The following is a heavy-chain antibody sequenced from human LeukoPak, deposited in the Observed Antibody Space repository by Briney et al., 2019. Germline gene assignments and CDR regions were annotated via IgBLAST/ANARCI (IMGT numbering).Heavy chain of an antibody. V-gene: IGHV3-7*01. Sequence: TGGSLRLSCAASRFTFSDYYMTWVRQAPGRGLEWVANIKEDGSEKNYVDSVKGRFTISRDNAKNSVYLLLNSLTPEDTAVYYCARDLRAGGTWSYGVYFDLWGRGTLVTVSS. CDR2: IKEDGSEK. CDR3: ARDLRAGGTWSYGVYFDL. D-gene: IGHD4-17*01. J-gene: IGHJ2*01. CDR1: RFTFSDYY.